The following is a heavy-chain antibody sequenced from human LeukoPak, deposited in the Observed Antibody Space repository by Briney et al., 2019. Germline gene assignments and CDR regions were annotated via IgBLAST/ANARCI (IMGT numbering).Heavy chain of an antibody. J-gene: IGHJ4*02. V-gene: IGHV3-30*18. CDR1: GFTFSSYG. Sequence: GRSLRLSCAASGFTFSSYGMHWVRQAPGKGLEWVAVISYDGSNKYYADSVKGRFTISRDNSKNTLYLQMNSLRAEDTAVYYCAKVRYFDNYYFDYWGQGTVVTVSS. CDR3: AKVRYFDNYYFDY. D-gene: IGHD3-9*01. CDR2: ISYDGSNK.